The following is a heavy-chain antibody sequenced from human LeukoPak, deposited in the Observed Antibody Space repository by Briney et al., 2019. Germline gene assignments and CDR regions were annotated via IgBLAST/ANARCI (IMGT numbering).Heavy chain of an antibody. CDR2: ISGSGGST. CDR1: GFTFSSYA. Sequence: PGGSLRLSCAASGFTFSSYAMNWVRQAPGKGLEWVSTISGSGGSTYYADSVKGRFTISRDNSKNTLYLQMNSLRAEDTAVYYCAKDRLAVAGTGGSWGQGTPVTVSS. CDR3: AKDRLAVAGTGGS. V-gene: IGHV3-23*01. D-gene: IGHD6-19*01. J-gene: IGHJ4*02.